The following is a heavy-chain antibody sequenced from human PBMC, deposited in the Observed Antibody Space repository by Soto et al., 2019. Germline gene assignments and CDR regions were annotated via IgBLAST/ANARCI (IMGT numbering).Heavy chain of an antibody. J-gene: IGHJ4*02. Sequence: GASVKVSCKASGGTFSSYAISWVRQAPGQGLEWMGGIIPIFGTANYAQKFQGRVTITADESTSTAYMELSSLRSEDTAVYYCARDRGLYCGGDCSIAFDYWGQGTLVTVSS. D-gene: IGHD2-21*02. CDR1: GGTFSSYA. V-gene: IGHV1-69*13. CDR2: IIPIFGTA. CDR3: ARDRGLYCGGDCSIAFDY.